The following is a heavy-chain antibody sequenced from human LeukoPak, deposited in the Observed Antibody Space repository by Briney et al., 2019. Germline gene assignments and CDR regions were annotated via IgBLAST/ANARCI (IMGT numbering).Heavy chain of an antibody. CDR3: ARGLSDIVVVVAAKYYFDY. D-gene: IGHD2-15*01. V-gene: IGHV4-34*01. CDR2: INHSGST. CDR1: GGSFSGYY. J-gene: IGHJ4*02. Sequence: SETLSLTCAVYGGSFSGYYWSRIRQPPGKGLEWIGEINHSGSTNYNPSLKSRVTISVDTSKNQFSLKLSSVTAADTAVYYCARGLSDIVVVVAAKYYFDYWGQGTLVTVSS.